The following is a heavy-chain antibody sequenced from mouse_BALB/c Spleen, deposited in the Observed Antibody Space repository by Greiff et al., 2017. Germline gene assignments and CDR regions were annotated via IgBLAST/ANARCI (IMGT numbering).Heavy chain of an antibody. Sequence: VQLQQSGPELVKPGASVKIPCKASGYTFTDYNMDWVKQSHGKSLEWIGDINPNNGGTIYNQKFKGKATLTVDKSSSTAYMELRSLTSEDTAVYYCARSPYGNSWYFDVWGAGTTVTVSS. D-gene: IGHD2-1*01. V-gene: IGHV1-18*01. CDR2: INPNNGGT. CDR3: ARSPYGNSWYFDV. CDR1: GYTFTDYN. J-gene: IGHJ1*01.